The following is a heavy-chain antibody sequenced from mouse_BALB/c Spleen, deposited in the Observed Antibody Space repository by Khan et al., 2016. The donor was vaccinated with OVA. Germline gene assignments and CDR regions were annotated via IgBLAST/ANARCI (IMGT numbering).Heavy chain of an antibody. CDR3: IRSVYYAYAYAMDY. V-gene: IGHV3-2*02. CDR2: ISFSGST. Sequence: EVQLQESGPGLVKPSQSLSLTCTVTGYSITSDFAWNWVRQFPGNKLEWMGYISFSGSTSYDPSLKRRLSITRDTSKNQFFLQLSSVTTEDTATYYCIRSVYYAYAYAMDYWGQVTSVTVSS. D-gene: IGHD2-2*01. J-gene: IGHJ4*01. CDR1: GYSITSDFA.